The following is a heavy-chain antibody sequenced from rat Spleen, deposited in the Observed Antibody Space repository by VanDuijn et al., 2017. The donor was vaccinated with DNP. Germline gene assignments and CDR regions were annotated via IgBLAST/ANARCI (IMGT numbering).Heavy chain of an antibody. D-gene: IGHD1-4*01. V-gene: IGHV5-22*01. CDR3: ARHVLPLRVWDY. Sequence: EVQLVESGGGLVQPGGSMKLSCAASGFTFTNYYMAWVRQAPTKGLEWVAYSNYDGGNTYNGDSVKGRFTISRDNAKNTLYLQINSLRSEDMATYYCARHVLPLRVWDYWGQGVMVTVSS. J-gene: IGHJ2*01. CDR2: SNYDGGNT. CDR1: GFTFTNYY.